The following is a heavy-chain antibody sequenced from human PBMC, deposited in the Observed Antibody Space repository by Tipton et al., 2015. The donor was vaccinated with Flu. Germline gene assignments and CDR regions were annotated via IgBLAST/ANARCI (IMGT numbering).Heavy chain of an antibody. CDR2: TYYRSKWNY. D-gene: IGHD3-10*01. Sequence: GLVKPSQTLSLTCAISGDSVSTKNAAWNWIRQSPSRGLEWLGRTYYRSKWNYDYALSVKSRISINPDTSKNEFSLQLNSVTPEDTALYYCARCYITMIRGFIIKGNWFAPWGQGTLVTVSS. J-gene: IGHJ5*02. CDR3: ARCYITMIRGFIIKGNWFAP. V-gene: IGHV6-1*01. CDR1: GDSVSTKNAA.